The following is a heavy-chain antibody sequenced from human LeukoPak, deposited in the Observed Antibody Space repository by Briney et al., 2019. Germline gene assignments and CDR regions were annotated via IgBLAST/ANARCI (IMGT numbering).Heavy chain of an antibody. J-gene: IGHJ4*02. CDR1: GFTFSTYS. D-gene: IGHD3-22*01. CDR3: AKDSYDSSGSRYDY. CDR2: ISSSNSYI. Sequence: GGSLRLSCAASGFTFSTYSMNWVRQAPGKGLEWVSSISSSNSYIYYADSMKGRLTISRDNAKNALYLQMNSLRAEDTAVYYCAKDSYDSSGSRYDYWGQGTLVTVSS. V-gene: IGHV3-21*04.